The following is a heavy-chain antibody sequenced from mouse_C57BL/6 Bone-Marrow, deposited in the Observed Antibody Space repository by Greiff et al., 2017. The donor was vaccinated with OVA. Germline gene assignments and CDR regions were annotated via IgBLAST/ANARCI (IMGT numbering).Heavy chain of an antibody. CDR1: GFNIKDDY. CDR2: LDPENGDT. V-gene: IGHV14-4*01. J-gene: IGHJ3*01. D-gene: IGHD2-3*01. CDR3: TTSLYDGYYVGFAY. Sequence: VQLQQSGAELVRPGASVKLSCTASGFNIKDDYMHWVKQRPEQGLEWIGWLDPENGDTEYASQFQGKATITADTSSNTAYLQLSSLTSEDTAVYYCTTSLYDGYYVGFAYWGQGTLVTVAA.